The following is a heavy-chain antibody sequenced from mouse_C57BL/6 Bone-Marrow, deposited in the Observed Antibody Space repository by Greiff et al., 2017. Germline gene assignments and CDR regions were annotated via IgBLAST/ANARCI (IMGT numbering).Heavy chain of an antibody. CDR2: IHPNSGST. CDR1: GYTFTSYW. D-gene: IGHD2-1*01. V-gene: IGHV1-64*01. CDR3: ALSTMVRGFAY. J-gene: IGHJ3*01. Sequence: QVQLQQPGAELVKPGASVKLSCKASGYTFTSYWMHWVKQRPGQGLEWIGMIHPNSGSTNYNEKFKSKATLTVDQSSSTAYMQLSSLTSEDSAVYYCALSTMVRGFAYWDQGTLVTVSA.